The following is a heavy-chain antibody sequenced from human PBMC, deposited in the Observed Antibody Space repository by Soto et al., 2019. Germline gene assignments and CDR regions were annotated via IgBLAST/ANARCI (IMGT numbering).Heavy chain of an antibody. CDR1: RFTFSSYS. CDR3: AREANSYYGMDV. Sequence: EVQLVESGGGLVQPGGSLRLSCAASRFTFSSYSMKWVRQAPGKGLEWVSYINSNGRTTYYADSVKGRFTISRYNAKNSLYLQMNSLRGEDTAVYYCAREANSYYGMDVWGQGTTVPVSS. J-gene: IGHJ6*02. V-gene: IGHV3-48*01. CDR2: INSNGRTT.